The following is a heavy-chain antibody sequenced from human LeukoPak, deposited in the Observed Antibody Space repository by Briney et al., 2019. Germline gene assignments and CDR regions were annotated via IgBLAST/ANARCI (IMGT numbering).Heavy chain of an antibody. D-gene: IGHD6-19*01. CDR1: GGSISSSSYY. CDR2: IYHSGST. Sequence: PSETLSLTCTVSGGSISSSSYYWGWIRQPPGKGLEWIGSIYHSGSTNYNPSLKSRVTISIDKSKNQFSLKLSSVTAADTAVYYCAVGSVVGTYIDYWGQGALVTVSS. J-gene: IGHJ4*02. CDR3: AVGSVVGTYIDY. V-gene: IGHV4-39*07.